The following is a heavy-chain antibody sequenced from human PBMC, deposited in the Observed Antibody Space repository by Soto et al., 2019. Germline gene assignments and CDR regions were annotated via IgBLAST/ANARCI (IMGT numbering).Heavy chain of an antibody. Sequence: EVQLLESGGGLVQPGGSLRLSCAASGFTFSTYSMTWVRQAPGKGLGWVSTIRDSGHSTHYADSVRGRFAISRDNSKNTLLLQMNSLRAEDTAVYYCARVKAQILSSGWYGGDDIWGQGTMVTVSS. CDR3: ARVKAQILSSGWYGGDDI. D-gene: IGHD6-19*01. CDR2: IRDSGHST. J-gene: IGHJ3*02. CDR1: GFTFSTYS. V-gene: IGHV3-23*01.